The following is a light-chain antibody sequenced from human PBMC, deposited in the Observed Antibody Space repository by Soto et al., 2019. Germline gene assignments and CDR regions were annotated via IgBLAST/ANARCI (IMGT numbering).Light chain of an antibody. J-gene: IGLJ1*01. CDR2: DNN. CDR3: QSYDSSLSALYV. V-gene: IGLV1-40*01. Sequence: VLTQPPSVSGAPGQRVTISCTGSSSNIGAGYEVNWYQHLPGTAPKLLIYDNNNRPSGVPDRISGSKSGTSASLAITGLQAEDEAEYYCQSYDSSLSALYVFGTGTKVTVL. CDR1: SSNIGAGYE.